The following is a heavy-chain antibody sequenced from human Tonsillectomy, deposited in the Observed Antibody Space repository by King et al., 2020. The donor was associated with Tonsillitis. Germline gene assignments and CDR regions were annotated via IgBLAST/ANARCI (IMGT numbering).Heavy chain of an antibody. CDR3: ARLNGYQSGSRSFEY. CDR1: GGSVTSYF. CDR2: MFHTGST. Sequence: VQLQESGPGLVKPSETLTLTCTVSGGSVTSYFWGWIRQPPGKELEWIADMFHTGSTNYNPSLKSRVTISVDTSQNQFSLKLNSVTAADTAVYYCARLNGYQSGSRSFEYWGQGTLVTVSS. D-gene: IGHD3-10*01. J-gene: IGHJ4*02. V-gene: IGHV4-59*02.